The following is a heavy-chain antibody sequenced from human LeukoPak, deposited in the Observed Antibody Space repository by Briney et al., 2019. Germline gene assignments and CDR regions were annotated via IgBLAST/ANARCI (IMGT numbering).Heavy chain of an antibody. V-gene: IGHV1-69*05. CDR1: GLTLSTYA. Sequence: GASVKVSCKASGLTLSTYAISWVRHAPGQGLEWMGGIIPMFGSAHYAQKFQDRVTITTDESTTIAYMELSSLRSEDTAVYYCASSPRIAGRLDYYYYMDVWGKGTTVTVSS. J-gene: IGHJ6*03. CDR2: IIPMFGSA. CDR3: ASSPRIAGRLDYYYYMDV. D-gene: IGHD6-6*01.